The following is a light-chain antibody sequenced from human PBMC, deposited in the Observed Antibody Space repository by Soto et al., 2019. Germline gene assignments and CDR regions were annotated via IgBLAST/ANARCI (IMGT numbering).Light chain of an antibody. Sequence: QSVLTQPPSVSGAPGQRVTISCTGSSSNIGAGYDVHWYQQLPGTAPKLLIYGNTNRPSGVPDRFSGSKSGTSAPLAITGLQAEDEADYYCQSYDSSLIGVVFGGGTKVTVL. CDR1: SSNIGAGYD. CDR3: QSYDSSLIGVV. V-gene: IGLV1-40*01. CDR2: GNT. J-gene: IGLJ2*01.